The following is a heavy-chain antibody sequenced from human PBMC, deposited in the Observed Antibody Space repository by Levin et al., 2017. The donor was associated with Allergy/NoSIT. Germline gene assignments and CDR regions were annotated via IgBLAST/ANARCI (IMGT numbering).Heavy chain of an antibody. CDR2: ISYDGSNK. J-gene: IGHJ5*02. Sequence: GESLKISCAASGFTFSSYGMHWVRQAPGKGLEWVAVISYDGSNKYYADSVKGRFTISRDNSKNTLYLQMNSLRAEDTAVYYCAKGGSGSYGGSWFDPWGQGTLVTVSS. CDR3: AKGGSGSYGGSWFDP. CDR1: GFTFSSYG. D-gene: IGHD3-10*01. V-gene: IGHV3-30*18.